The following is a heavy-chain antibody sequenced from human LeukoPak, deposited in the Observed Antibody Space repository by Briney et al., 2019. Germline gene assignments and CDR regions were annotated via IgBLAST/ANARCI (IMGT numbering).Heavy chain of an antibody. D-gene: IGHD5-18*01. Sequence: ASVKVSCQASGYTFTGYYMHWVRQAPGQGLEWMGRINPNSGGTNYAQKFQGTVTMTRDTSVSTAYRELSRLRSDDTAVYYRAGEDTADALDIWRQGTIVSVSS. CDR2: INPNSGGT. J-gene: IGHJ3*02. V-gene: IGHV1-2*06. CDR1: GYTFTGYY. CDR3: AGEDTADALDI.